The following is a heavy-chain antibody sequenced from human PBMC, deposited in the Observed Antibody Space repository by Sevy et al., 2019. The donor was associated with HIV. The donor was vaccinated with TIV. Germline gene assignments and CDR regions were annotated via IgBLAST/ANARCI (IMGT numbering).Heavy chain of an antibody. CDR1: GFTFSSYG. V-gene: IGHV3-30*02. CDR2: IRYDGSNK. Sequence: GGFLRLSCAASGFTFSSYGMHWVRQAPGKGLEWVAFIRYDGSNKYYADSVKGRFTISRDNSKNTLYLQMNSLRAEDTAVYYCAKAVGATPYYYYGMDVWGQGTTVTVSS. D-gene: IGHD1-26*01. J-gene: IGHJ6*02. CDR3: AKAVGATPYYYYGMDV.